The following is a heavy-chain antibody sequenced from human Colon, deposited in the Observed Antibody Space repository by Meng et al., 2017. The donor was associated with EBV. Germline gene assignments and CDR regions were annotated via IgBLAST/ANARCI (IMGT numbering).Heavy chain of an antibody. CDR3: ARDDNGAPDY. Sequence: QVQLVQSGSELKKPEASMKVSCKASGFTFVSYTLNWMRQAPGQGLEWMGWINTNTGNPTYAQGFTGRFVFSLDTSVSTAYLQISSLKAEDTAMYYCARDDNGAPDYWGQGTLVTVSS. CDR1: GFTFVSYT. CDR2: INTNTGNP. V-gene: IGHV7-4-1*02. J-gene: IGHJ4*02. D-gene: IGHD1-14*01.